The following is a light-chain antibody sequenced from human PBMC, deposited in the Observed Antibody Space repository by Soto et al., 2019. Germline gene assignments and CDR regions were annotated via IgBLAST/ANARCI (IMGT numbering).Light chain of an antibody. CDR3: AAWDGSLKGYV. CDR1: SSNIGSNT. Sequence: QSVLTQPPSTSGTPGQRVTISCSGSSSNIGSNTVNWYQQLPGTAPKLLIYRNNQRPSGVPDRFSGSKSGTSASLAISGLXSEDEADYYCAAWDGSLKGYVFGTGTKVTVL. CDR2: RNN. J-gene: IGLJ1*01. V-gene: IGLV1-44*01.